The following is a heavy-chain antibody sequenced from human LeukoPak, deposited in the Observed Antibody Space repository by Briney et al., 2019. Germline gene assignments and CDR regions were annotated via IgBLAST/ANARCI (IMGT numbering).Heavy chain of an antibody. CDR1: GFTFSSYA. J-gene: IGHJ4*02. V-gene: IGHV3-23*01. CDR2: ISGSGGST. D-gene: IGHD3-22*01. CDR3: ASLNYYYDSSGYLEDY. Sequence: PGGSLRLSCAASGFTFSSYAMSWVRQAPGKGLEWVSAISGSGGSTYYADSVKGRFTISRDNSKNTLYLQMNSLRAEDTAVYYCASLNYYYDSSGYLEDYWGQGTLVTVSS.